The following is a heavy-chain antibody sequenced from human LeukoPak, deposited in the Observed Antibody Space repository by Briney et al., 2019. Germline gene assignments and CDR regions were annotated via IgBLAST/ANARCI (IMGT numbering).Heavy chain of an antibody. CDR1: GDPMTSGAYY. D-gene: IGHD2-2*01. J-gene: IGHJ4*02. CDR2: IFYSGST. CDR3: ARGLEYQLLTFDY. Sequence: SETLSLTCSVSGDPMTSGAYYWTWIRQHPEKGLEWIGYIFYSGSTYYNPSLKSRVTISLDTSKNHFSLKLSSVTAADTAVYYCARGLEYQLLTFDYWGQGTLVTVSS. V-gene: IGHV4-31*03.